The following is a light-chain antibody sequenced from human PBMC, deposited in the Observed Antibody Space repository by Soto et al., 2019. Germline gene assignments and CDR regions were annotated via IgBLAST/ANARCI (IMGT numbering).Light chain of an antibody. V-gene: IGLV2-14*01. J-gene: IGLJ1*01. CDR3: SSYTSSSTHYV. CDR2: DVT. Sequence: QSALTQPASVSGSPGQSITISCTGTSSDIGVYNYVSWYQQHPGKAPRLMIYDVTNRPSGISDRFSGSKSGNTASLTISGLQAEDEADYYCSSYTSSSTHYVFGTGTQLTVL. CDR1: SSDIGVYNY.